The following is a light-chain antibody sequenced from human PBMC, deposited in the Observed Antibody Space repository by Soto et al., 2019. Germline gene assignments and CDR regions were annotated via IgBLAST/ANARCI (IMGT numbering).Light chain of an antibody. Sequence: EILMTQSPATLSVSAGERATLSCRASQSVDGNLAWYQQKPGKAPRLLIYGASTRATGISARFSGSGSGTEFTLTISSLQSEDSGVYYCQQYNTWWTFGQGTKVDIK. V-gene: IGKV3-15*01. CDR2: GAS. CDR3: QQYNTWWT. CDR1: QSVDGN. J-gene: IGKJ1*01.